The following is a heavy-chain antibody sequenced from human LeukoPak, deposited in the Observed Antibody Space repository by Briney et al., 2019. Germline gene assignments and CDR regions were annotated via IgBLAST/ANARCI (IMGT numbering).Heavy chain of an antibody. V-gene: IGHV3-23*01. CDR2: ISGSGGST. Sequence: GGSLRLSCAASGFTFSSYAMSWVRQAPGKGLEWVSAISGSGGSTYYIDSVKGRFTVSRDNSKNTLSLQMNSLRAEDTAVYYCVKEEAWGNYRYIEDWGQGTLVTVSS. J-gene: IGHJ4*02. D-gene: IGHD3-16*02. CDR1: GFTFSSYA. CDR3: VKEEAWGNYRYIED.